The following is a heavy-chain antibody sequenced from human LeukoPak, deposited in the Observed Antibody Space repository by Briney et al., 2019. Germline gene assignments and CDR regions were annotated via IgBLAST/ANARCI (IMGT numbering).Heavy chain of an antibody. D-gene: IGHD3-22*01. V-gene: IGHV1-18*01. CDR3: ARAGGYYDSSGYYYGY. CDR2: ISVNNGNT. J-gene: IGHJ4*02. Sequence: ASVKVSRKASGYTFTSYGISWVRQAPGQGLEWMGWISVNNGNTNYAQKLQGRVTMTTDTSTSTAYMELRSLRSDDTAVYYCARAGGYYDSSGYYYGYWGQGTLVTVSS. CDR1: GYTFTSYG.